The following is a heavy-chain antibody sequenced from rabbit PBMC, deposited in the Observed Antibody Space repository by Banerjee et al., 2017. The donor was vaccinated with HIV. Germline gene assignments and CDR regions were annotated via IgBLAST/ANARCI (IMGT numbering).Heavy chain of an antibody. CDR2: IYVGSGRT. CDR1: GFDFSSYW. D-gene: IGHD2-1*01. V-gene: IGHV1S47*01. Sequence: QEQLKETGGGLVQPGGSLTLSCKGSGFDFSSYWMSWVRQAPGKGLEWIGDIYVGSGRTYYASWVNGRFTISSNTNQNTVSLQMNSLTAADTATYFCARDAGDVDDDYFGLWGQGTLVTVS. J-gene: IGHJ6*01. CDR3: ARDAGDVDDDYFGL.